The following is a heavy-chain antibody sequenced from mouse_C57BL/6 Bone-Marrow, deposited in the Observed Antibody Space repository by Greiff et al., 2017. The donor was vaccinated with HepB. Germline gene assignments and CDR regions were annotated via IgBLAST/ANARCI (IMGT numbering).Heavy chain of an antibody. CDR3: ARDRDYGSSYDY. CDR2: ISDGGSYT. J-gene: IGHJ2*01. CDR1: GFTFSSYA. D-gene: IGHD1-1*01. Sequence: DVHLVESGGGLVKPGGSLKLSCAASGFTFSSYAMSWVRQTPEKRLEWVATISDGGSYTYYPDNVKGRFTISRDNAKNNLYLQMSHLKSEDTAMYYCARDRDYGSSYDYWGQGTTLTVSS. V-gene: IGHV5-4*01.